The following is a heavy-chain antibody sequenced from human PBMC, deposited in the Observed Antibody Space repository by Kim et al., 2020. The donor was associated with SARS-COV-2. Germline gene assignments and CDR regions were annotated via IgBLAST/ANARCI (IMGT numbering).Heavy chain of an antibody. J-gene: IGHJ5*02. V-gene: IGHV4-30-2*01. CDR3: ARGVLLWFGDPTSHWFDP. CDR2: IYHSGST. CDR1: GGSISSGGYS. Sequence: SETLSLTCAVSGGSISSGGYSWSWIRQPPGKGLEWIGYIYHSGSTYYNPSLKSRVTISVDRSKNQFSLKLSSVTAADTAVYYCARGVLLWFGDPTSHWFDPWGQGTLVTLSS. D-gene: IGHD3-10*01.